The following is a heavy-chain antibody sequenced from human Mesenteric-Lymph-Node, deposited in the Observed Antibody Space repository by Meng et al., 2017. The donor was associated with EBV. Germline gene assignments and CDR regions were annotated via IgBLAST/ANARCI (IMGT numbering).Heavy chain of an antibody. CDR1: GLTFSGNW. V-gene: IGHV3-74*03. CDR3: ARDPSPPLLFSFNS. CDR2: INSDGSST. J-gene: IGHJ4*02. Sequence: VQLVVSGGGLVQPGGSLSLSCAASGLTFSGNWMHWVRQVPGKGLVWVSRINSDGSSTTYADSVKGRFTISRDNAKNTLYLQMNSLRAEDTAVYYSARDPSPPLLFSFNSWGQGTLVTVAS.